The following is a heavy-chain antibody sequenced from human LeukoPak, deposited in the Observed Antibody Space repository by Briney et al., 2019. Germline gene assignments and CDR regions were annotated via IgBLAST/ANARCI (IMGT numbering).Heavy chain of an antibody. D-gene: IGHD6-13*01. CDR3: ARAGGGQQLVLGAFDI. CDR1: GYTFTGYY. J-gene: IGHJ3*02. V-gene: IGHV1-2*04. Sequence: ASVKVSCKASGYTFTGYYMHWVRQAPGQGLEWMGWINPNSGGTNYAQKFQGWVTMTRDTSISTAYMELSRLRSDDTAVYYCARAGGGQQLVLGAFDIWGQGTMVTVSS. CDR2: INPNSGGT.